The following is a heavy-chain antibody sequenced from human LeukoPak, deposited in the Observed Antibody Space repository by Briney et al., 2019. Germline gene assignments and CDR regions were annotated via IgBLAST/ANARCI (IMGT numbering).Heavy chain of an antibody. CDR2: INWNGGST. D-gene: IGHD2-15*01. Sequence: PGGSLRLSCAASGFTFDDYGMSWVRQAPGKGLEWVSGINWNGGSTGYADSVKGRFTISRDNAKNSLYLQMNSLRAEDTALYYCARVADIVVVVAAGGYDYWGQGTLVTVSS. J-gene: IGHJ4*02. V-gene: IGHV3-20*04. CDR1: GFTFDDYG. CDR3: ARVADIVVVVAAGGYDY.